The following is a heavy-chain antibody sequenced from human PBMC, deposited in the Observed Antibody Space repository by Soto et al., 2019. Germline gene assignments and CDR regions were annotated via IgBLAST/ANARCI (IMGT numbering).Heavy chain of an antibody. V-gene: IGHV4-39*01. D-gene: IGHD6-25*01. J-gene: IGHJ4*02. CDR3: ARPGPATMWE. CDR2: MYHSGTT. Sequence: QLQLQEAGPGLVKPSETLSLTCTVSGGSISSSNYHWGWVRQPPGKKLEWIGTMYHSGTTYYSSSLKSRVTMSVDTYKNQFSLRLSSVTAADTAVYYCARPGPATMWEWGQGVLVTVSS. CDR1: GGSISSSNYH.